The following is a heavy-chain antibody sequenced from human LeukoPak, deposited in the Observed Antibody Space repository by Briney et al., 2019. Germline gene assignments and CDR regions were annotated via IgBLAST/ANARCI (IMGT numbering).Heavy chain of an antibody. J-gene: IGHJ6*04. CDR2: ISGSGGST. CDR3: AKGGVRAYYGMDV. D-gene: IGHD3-10*01. Sequence: GGSLRLSCAASGFTFSSYAMSWVRQAPGKGLEWVSAISGSGGSTYYADSVKGRFTISSDNSKNTLYLQMNSLRAEDTAVYYCAKGGVRAYYGMDVWGKGTTVTVSS. V-gene: IGHV3-23*01. CDR1: GFTFSSYA.